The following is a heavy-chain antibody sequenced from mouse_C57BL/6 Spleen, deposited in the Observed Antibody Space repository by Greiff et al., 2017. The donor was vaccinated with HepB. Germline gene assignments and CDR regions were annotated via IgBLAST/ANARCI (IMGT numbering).Heavy chain of an antibody. CDR3: ARDPYSNYGGGWYFDV. CDR2: ISDGGSYT. CDR1: GFTFSSYA. Sequence: EVKLVESGGGLVKPGGSLKLSCAASGFTFSSYAMSWVRQTPEKRLEWVATISDGGSYTYYPDNVKGRFTISRDNAKNNLYLQMSHLKSEDTAMYYWARDPYSNYGGGWYFDVWGTGTTVTVSS. J-gene: IGHJ1*03. V-gene: IGHV5-4*01. D-gene: IGHD2-5*01.